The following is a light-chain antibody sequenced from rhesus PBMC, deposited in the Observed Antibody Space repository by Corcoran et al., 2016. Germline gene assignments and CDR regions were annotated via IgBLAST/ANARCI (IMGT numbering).Light chain of an antibody. J-gene: IGKJ2*01. CDR2: KAS. CDR3: QQHNSAPYS. Sequence: DIQMTQSPSSLSASVGDRVTITCRASQGISSWLAWYQQKPGKAPKLLIYKASSLQSGVPSRVSGSGSRKVFILTIRSLQPEDFATYYCQQHNSAPYSFGQGTKVEIK. V-gene: IGKV1-21*01. CDR1: QGISSW.